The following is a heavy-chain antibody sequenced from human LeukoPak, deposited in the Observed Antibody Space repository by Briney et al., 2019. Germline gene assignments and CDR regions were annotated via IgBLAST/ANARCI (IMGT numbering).Heavy chain of an antibody. Sequence: ASVKVSCKASGYTFTTYYMYWVRQAPGQGLEWMGIISLGVGSTNYAQKFQGRITMTRDMSTSTVYMDLSSLRSEDTAVYYCATSSIAARDPRKNAFDVWGQGTMVTVSS. CDR3: ATSSIAARDPRKNAFDV. D-gene: IGHD6-6*01. V-gene: IGHV1-46*01. CDR2: ISLGVGST. CDR1: GYTFTTYY. J-gene: IGHJ3*01.